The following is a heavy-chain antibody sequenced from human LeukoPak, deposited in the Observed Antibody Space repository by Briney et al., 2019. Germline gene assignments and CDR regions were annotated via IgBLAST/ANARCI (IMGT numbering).Heavy chain of an antibody. Sequence: SETLSLTCTVSGGSISSGDYYWSWIRQPPGKGLEWIGYIYYSGSTYYNPSLKSRVTISVDTSKNQFSLKLSSVTAADTAVYYCARVSRIQLWYYYYYMDVWGKGTTVTVSS. J-gene: IGHJ6*03. CDR1: GGSISSGDYY. V-gene: IGHV4-30-4*08. CDR3: ARVSRIQLWYYYYYMDV. D-gene: IGHD5-18*01. CDR2: IYYSGST.